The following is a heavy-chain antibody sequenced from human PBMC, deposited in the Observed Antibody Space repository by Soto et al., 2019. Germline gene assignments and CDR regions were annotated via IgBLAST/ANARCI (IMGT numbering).Heavy chain of an antibody. CDR2: IDPSDSYT. J-gene: IGHJ6*02. V-gene: IGHV5-10-1*01. CDR1: GYSFTSYW. Sequence: GESLKISCXGSGYSFTSYWISWVRQMPGKGLEWMGRIDPSDSYTNYSPSFQGHVTISADKSISTAYLQWSSLKASDTAMYYCARLKGVAVAYYYYYGMDVWGQGTTVTVSS. D-gene: IGHD6-19*01. CDR3: ARLKGVAVAYYYYYGMDV.